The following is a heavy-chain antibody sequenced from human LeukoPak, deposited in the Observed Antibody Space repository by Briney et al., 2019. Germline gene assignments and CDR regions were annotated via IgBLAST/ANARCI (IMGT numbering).Heavy chain of an antibody. D-gene: IGHD3-3*01. V-gene: IGHV4-30-4*08. CDR2: IYYSGST. Sequence: SQTLSLTCTVSGGSISSGDYYWSWIRQPPGKGLEWIGYIYYSGSTYYNPSLKSRVTISVGTSKNQFSLKLSSVTAADTAVYYCARAGDFWSGYYSLIDYWGQGTLVTVSS. CDR1: GGSISSGDYY. CDR3: ARAGDFWSGYYSLIDY. J-gene: IGHJ4*02.